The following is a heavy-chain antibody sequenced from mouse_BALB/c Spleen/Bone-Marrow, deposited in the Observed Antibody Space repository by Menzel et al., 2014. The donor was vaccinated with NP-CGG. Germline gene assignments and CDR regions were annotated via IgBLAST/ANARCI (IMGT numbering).Heavy chain of an antibody. D-gene: IGHD3-2*02. CDR3: ARDIRLGYGMDY. Sequence: EVKLMRSGGDLVQPGGSLRLSCASSGFTFTDYYMNWVRQPPGKALEWLGFIRNKANGYITEYSVSVKGRFTISRDNSQSNLYLQMNTLRAEDSATYYCARDIRLGYGMDYLGQATSATVSS. CDR1: GFTFTDYY. J-gene: IGHJ4*01. CDR2: IRNKANGYIT. V-gene: IGHV7-3*02.